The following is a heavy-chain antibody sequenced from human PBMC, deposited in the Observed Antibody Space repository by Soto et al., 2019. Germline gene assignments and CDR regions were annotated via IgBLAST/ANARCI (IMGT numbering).Heavy chain of an antibody. CDR3: VASLAASGLNWLDP. D-gene: IGHD6-13*01. V-gene: IGHV4-4*07. CDR2: IFANGHT. CDR1: GGSISEKY. Sequence: KPSETLSLTCIVSGGSISEKYWNWVRQPPGKGLEWIGLIFANGHTDYNPSLKSRVTMSVDASKNQFSLRLTSMTAADTAVYYCVASLAASGLNWLDPWGRGTLVT. J-gene: IGHJ5*02.